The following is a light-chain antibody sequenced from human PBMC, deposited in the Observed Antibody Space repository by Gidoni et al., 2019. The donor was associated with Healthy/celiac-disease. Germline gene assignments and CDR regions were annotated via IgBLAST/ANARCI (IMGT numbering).Light chain of an antibody. J-gene: IGKJ4*01. CDR2: DAS. CDR1: QGISSA. CDR3: QQFNNYPPLT. V-gene: IGKV1D-13*01. Sequence: AIQLTQSPSSLSASVGDRVTITCRASQGISSALAWYQQKPGKAPKILIYDASSLESGVPSRFSGSGSGTDFTLTISSLQPEDFATYYCQQFNNYPPLTFGGGTKVEIK.